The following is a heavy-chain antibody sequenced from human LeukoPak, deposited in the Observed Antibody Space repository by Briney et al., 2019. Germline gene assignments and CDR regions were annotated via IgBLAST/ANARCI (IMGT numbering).Heavy chain of an antibody. V-gene: IGHV4-59*01. CDR3: ARDSDRGDFDC. J-gene: IGHJ4*02. CDR1: GGSISSYY. CDR2: ISYSGST. D-gene: IGHD3-10*01. Sequence: SETLPLTCTVSGGSISSYYWSWIRQPPGKGLEWIGYISYSGSTNYNPSLKSRVTISVDTSKNQFSLKLSSLTAADTAVYYCARDSDRGDFDCWGQGTLVTVSS.